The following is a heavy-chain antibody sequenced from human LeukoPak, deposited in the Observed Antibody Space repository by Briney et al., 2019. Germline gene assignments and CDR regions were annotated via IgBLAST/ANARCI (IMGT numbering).Heavy chain of an antibody. CDR2: NYTSVGT. V-gene: IGHV4-4*07. CDR3: AREGYSNYVDY. Sequence: PSETLSLTCTLSGGSISIYNWSWIRQPAQEGREWIVRNYTSVGTKYNPPLKSRDTMSVDTSKKKFSPKRSSVTAADTAVYYCAREGYSNYVDYWGQGTLVTVSS. CDR1: GGSISIYN. D-gene: IGHD5-18*01. J-gene: IGHJ4*02.